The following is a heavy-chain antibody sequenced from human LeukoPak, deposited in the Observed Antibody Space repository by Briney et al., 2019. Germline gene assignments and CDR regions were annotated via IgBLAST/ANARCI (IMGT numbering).Heavy chain of an antibody. CDR2: INPNSGGT. CDR1: GYTFTTYY. CDR3: ARLYCSSTSCYYYFDY. J-gene: IGHJ4*02. Sequence: ASVKVSCKASGYTFTTYYMHWVRQAPGQGLEWMGRINPNSGGTNYAQKFQGRVTMTRDTSISTAYMELSRLRSDDTAVYYCARLYCSSTSCYYYFDYWGQGTLVTVSS. V-gene: IGHV1-2*06. D-gene: IGHD2-2*01.